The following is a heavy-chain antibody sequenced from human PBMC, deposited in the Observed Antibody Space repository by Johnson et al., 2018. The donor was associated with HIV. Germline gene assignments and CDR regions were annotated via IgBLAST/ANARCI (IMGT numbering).Heavy chain of an antibody. J-gene: IGHJ3*02. CDR2: IRYDGSNK. V-gene: IGHV3-30*02. CDR3: ARGANFWSANDAFDI. Sequence: QVQLVESGGGVVQPGGSLRLSCAASGFTFSSYGIHWVRQAPGKGLESVAFIRYDGSNKYYADSVKGRFTISRDNSKNTLYLQMNSLRAEDTAVYYCARGANFWSANDAFDIWGQGTMVTVSS. CDR1: GFTFSSYG. D-gene: IGHD3-3*01.